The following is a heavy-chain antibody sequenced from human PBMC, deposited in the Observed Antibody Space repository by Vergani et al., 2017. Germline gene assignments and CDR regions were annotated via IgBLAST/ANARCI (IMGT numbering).Heavy chain of an antibody. CDR3: GRAPPMVRENWFDP. J-gene: IGHJ5*02. D-gene: IGHD3-10*01. V-gene: IGHV4-61*02. CDR1: GGSISSGSYY. Sequence: QVQLQESGPGLVKPSQTLSLTCTVSGGSISSGSYYWSWIRQPAGKGLEWIGRIYTSGSTNYKPSLKSRVTISVDTSKNQFSLKVSSVTAADTAVYYCGRAPPMVRENWFDPWGQGTLVTVSS. CDR2: IYTSGST.